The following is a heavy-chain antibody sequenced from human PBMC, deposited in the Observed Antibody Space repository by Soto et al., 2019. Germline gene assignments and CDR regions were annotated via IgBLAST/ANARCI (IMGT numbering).Heavy chain of an antibody. J-gene: IGHJ6*02. V-gene: IGHV1-18*04. CDR1: GYTFTSYG. Sequence: ASVKVSCKASGYTFTSYGISWVRQAPGQGLEWMGWISAYNGNTKYAQKLQGRVTMTTDTSTSTAYMELRSLRSDDTAVYYCAREPDYGDYPYYYYGMDVWGQGTTVTVSS. D-gene: IGHD4-17*01. CDR3: AREPDYGDYPYYYYGMDV. CDR2: ISAYNGNT.